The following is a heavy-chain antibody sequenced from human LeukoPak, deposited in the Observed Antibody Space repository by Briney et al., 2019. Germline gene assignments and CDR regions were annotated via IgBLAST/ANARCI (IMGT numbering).Heavy chain of an antibody. V-gene: IGHV3-7*03. CDR2: IKQDGSDR. CDR1: GFTFRNYW. J-gene: IGHJ4*02. Sequence: GGSLRLPCAASGFTFRNYWMSWVRQVPGTGLEWVANIKQDGSDRNYVTSVRGRFTISRDNAESSLYLQMNSLGAEDTAVYYCVRNLAVAGTCFDSWGQGTLVTVSS. D-gene: IGHD6-19*01. CDR3: VRNLAVAGTCFDS.